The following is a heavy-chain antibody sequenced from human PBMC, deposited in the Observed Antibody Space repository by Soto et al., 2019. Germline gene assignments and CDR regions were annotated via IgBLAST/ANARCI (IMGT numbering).Heavy chain of an antibody. D-gene: IGHD7-27*01. CDR1: GGTFGRNT. CDR2: IVPIFGTF. J-gene: IGHJ4*02. V-gene: IGHV1-69*01. Sequence: QVHLVQSAAEVKKPGSSVSVSCTVSGGTFGRNTIVWVRQAPEQGLECMGHIVPIFGTFKYAQKFQGRVTFTADESTTTASMDLSSLTSEDTAVYFCARDLNWALDYWGQGTLVTVSS. CDR3: ARDLNWALDY.